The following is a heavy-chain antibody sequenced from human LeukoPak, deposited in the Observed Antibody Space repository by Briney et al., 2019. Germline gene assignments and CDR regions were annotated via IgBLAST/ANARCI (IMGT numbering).Heavy chain of an antibody. V-gene: IGHV4-34*01. CDR1: GGSFSGYD. D-gene: IGHD2/OR15-2a*01. J-gene: IGHJ4*02. CDR3: ARGGGRNIWNNFDY. CDR2: INHSGST. Sequence: SETLSLTCAVYGGSFSGYDWSWIRQSPGKGLEWIGEINHSGSTNYNPSLKSRFTISVDTSKNQFSLKLSSVTAADTAVYYCARGGGRNIWNNFDYWGQGTLDTVSS.